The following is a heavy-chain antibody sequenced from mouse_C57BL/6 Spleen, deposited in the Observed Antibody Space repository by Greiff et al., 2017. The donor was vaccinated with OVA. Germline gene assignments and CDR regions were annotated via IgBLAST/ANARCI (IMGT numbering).Heavy chain of an antibody. CDR2: INYDGSST. CDR3: ARDGPYDYGMDY. J-gene: IGHJ4*01. CDR1: GFTFSDYY. V-gene: IGHV5-16*01. Sequence: EVMLVESEGGLVQPGSSMKLSCTASGFTFSDYYMAWVRQVPEKGLEWVANINYDGSSTYYLDSLKSRFIISRDIAKNILYLQMSSLKSEDTATYYCARDGPYDYGMDYWGQGTSVTVSS. D-gene: IGHD2-4*01.